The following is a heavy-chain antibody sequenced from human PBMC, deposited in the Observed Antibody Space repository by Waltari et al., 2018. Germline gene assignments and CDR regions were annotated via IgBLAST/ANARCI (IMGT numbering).Heavy chain of an antibody. V-gene: IGHV3-7*01. J-gene: IGHJ3*02. CDR1: GFTFSSYW. CDR2: IKQDGSEK. Sequence: EVQLVESGGGLVQPGGSLRLSCAASGFTFSSYWMSWVRQAPGKGLEWVANIKQDGSEKYYVDSVKGRFTISRDNAKNSLYLQMNSLRAEDTAVYYCARDAGSSVGAFDIWGQGTMVTVSS. D-gene: IGHD3-16*01. CDR3: ARDAGSSVGAFDI.